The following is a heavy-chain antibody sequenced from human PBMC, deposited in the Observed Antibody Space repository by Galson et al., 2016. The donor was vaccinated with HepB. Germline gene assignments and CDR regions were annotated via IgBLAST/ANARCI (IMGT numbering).Heavy chain of an antibody. CDR3: ASFIRRGYKGGGYFDY. J-gene: IGHJ4*02. V-gene: IGHV5-51*01. CDR2: IFPGDSDT. CDR1: GYTFTNYW. D-gene: IGHD5-24*01. Sequence: QSGAEVKKPGESLKISCKGSGYTFTNYWIGWVRQMPGKGLEWMGIIFPGDSDTRYSPSFQGQVTISADKSITTAYLQWSSLKASDTAIYYCASFIRRGYKGGGYFDYWGQGTLVTVSS.